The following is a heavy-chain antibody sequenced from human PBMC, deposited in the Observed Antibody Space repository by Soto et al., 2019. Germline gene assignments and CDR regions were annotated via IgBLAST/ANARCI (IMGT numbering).Heavy chain of an antibody. D-gene: IGHD1-20*01. CDR1: GFTFSSFG. CDR2: ISYDGTNE. Sequence: LRLSCTASGFTFSSFGMHWVRQAPGKGLEWVAFISYDGTNEYYGDSVKGRFTISRDSSKNTLYLQMSSLRAEDTAVYYCAKNHGLTGTPEFFDYWGPGTLVTVSS. CDR3: AKNHGLTGTPEFFDY. V-gene: IGHV3-30*18. J-gene: IGHJ4*02.